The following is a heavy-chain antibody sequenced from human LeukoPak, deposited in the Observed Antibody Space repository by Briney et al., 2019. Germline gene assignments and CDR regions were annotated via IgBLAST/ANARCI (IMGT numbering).Heavy chain of an antibody. CDR1: GYTFTSYY. CDR3: AREGPPGSSGYYSPFDY. V-gene: IGHV1-46*01. Sequence: ASVKVSCKASGYTFTSYYMHWVRQAPGQGLEWMGIINPSGGSTSYAQKFQGRVTITADESTSTAYMELSSLRSEDTAVYYCAREGPPGSSGYYSPFDYWGQGTLVTVSS. CDR2: INPSGGST. J-gene: IGHJ4*02. D-gene: IGHD3-22*01.